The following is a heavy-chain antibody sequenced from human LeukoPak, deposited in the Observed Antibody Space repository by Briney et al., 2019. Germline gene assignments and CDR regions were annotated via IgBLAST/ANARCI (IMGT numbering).Heavy chain of an antibody. CDR1: GYTFTSYG. J-gene: IGHJ6*02. CDR2: ISAYNGNT. Sequence: ASVTVSCKASGYTFTSYGISWVRQAPGQGLEWMGWISAYNGNTNYAQKLQGRVTMTTDTSTSTAYMELRSLRSDDTAVYYCARDRLIVVVPAAIYYYYGMDVWGQRTTVSVSS. D-gene: IGHD2-2*01. CDR3: ARDRLIVVVPAAIYYYYGMDV. V-gene: IGHV1-18*01.